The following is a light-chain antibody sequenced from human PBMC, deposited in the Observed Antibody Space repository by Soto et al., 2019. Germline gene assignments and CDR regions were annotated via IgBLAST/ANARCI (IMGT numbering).Light chain of an antibody. CDR1: QSVSYY. CDR2: GAS. J-gene: IGKJ1*01. V-gene: IGKV3-20*01. Sequence: EIVLTQSPGTLSFSAGERSTLSCRSSQSVSYYLAWYQQKPGQAPRLLIYGASNRATGIQDRLSGSGSGTAFTLTIGRLEPEDFAVYSCQQYGNSPPKFGQGTKVDIK. CDR3: QQYGNSPPK.